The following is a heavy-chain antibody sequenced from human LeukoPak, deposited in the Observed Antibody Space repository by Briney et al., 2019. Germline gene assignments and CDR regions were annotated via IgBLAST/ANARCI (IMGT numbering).Heavy chain of an antibody. CDR3: ARARIAAAGLYYFDY. J-gene: IGHJ4*02. D-gene: IGHD6-13*01. CDR2: NSLSGLT. CDR1: GCSISSYNL. Sequence: PSGSLSLTCGVSGCSISSYNLRRWVRAPPGEGLELVGVNSLSGLTNYNPALKSRVTMSRDKSKNHASLKLKWVTAADTAVYYCARARIAAAGLYYFDYWGQGTLVTVSS. V-gene: IGHV4-4*02.